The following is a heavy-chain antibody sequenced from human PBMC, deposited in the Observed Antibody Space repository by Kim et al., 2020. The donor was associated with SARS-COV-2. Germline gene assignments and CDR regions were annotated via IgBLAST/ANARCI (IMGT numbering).Heavy chain of an antibody. Sequence: GGSLRLSCAASGFTFSSYGMHWVRQAPGKGLEWVAVIWYDGSNKYYADSVKGRFTISRDNSKNTLYLQMNSLRAEDTAVYYCARDLPSGYSNHYYYYYGMDVWGQGTTVTVSS. CDR1: GFTFSSYG. J-gene: IGHJ6*02. D-gene: IGHD6-13*01. CDR2: IWYDGSNK. CDR3: ARDLPSGYSNHYYYYYGMDV. V-gene: IGHV3-33*08.